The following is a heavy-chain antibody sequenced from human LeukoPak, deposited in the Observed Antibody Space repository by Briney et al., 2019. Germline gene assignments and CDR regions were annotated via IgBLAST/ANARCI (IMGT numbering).Heavy chain of an antibody. CDR1: GVTFSTYA. CDR3: ARAFNLGYCSSTSCYDGGFDI. D-gene: IGHD2-2*01. Sequence: GGSLRLSCAASGVTFSTYAMNWVRQAPGKGLEWVAVISYDGSKKYYADSVKGRFTISRDNSKNTLYLQMNSLRAEDTAVYYCARAFNLGYCSSTSCYDGGFDIWGQGTMVTVSS. J-gene: IGHJ3*02. V-gene: IGHV3-30-3*01. CDR2: ISYDGSKK.